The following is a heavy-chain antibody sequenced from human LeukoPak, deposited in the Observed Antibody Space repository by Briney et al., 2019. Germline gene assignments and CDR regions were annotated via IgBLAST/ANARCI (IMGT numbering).Heavy chain of an antibody. CDR3: ARHVEEKGMDV. CDR1: GYSISSGYY. J-gene: IGHJ6*02. D-gene: IGHD5-24*01. V-gene: IGHV4-38-2*02. Sequence: SETLSLTCTVSGYSISSGYYWGWIRQPPGKGLEWIGSIYHSGSTYYNPSLKSRVTISVDTSKNQFSLRLSSVTAADTAVYYCARHVEEKGMDVWGQGTTVTVSS. CDR2: IYHSGST.